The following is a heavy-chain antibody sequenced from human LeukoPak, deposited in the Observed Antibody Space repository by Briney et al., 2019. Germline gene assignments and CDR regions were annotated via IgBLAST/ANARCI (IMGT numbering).Heavy chain of an antibody. CDR3: ARDLSVATTRGIDY. J-gene: IGHJ4*02. CDR2: ISSSSSTI. D-gene: IGHD5-24*01. V-gene: IGHV3-48*04. Sequence: GGSLRLSCAASGFTFSSYSMNWVRQAPGKGLEWVSYISSSSSTIYYADSVKGRFTISRDNAKNSLYLQMNSLRAEDTAVYYCARDLSVATTRGIDYWGQGTLVTVSS. CDR1: GFTFSSYS.